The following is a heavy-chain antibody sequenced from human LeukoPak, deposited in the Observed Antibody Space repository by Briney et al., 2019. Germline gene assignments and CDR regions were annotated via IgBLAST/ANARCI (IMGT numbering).Heavy chain of an antibody. CDR1: GFTLGTYG. V-gene: IGHV3-23*01. CDR2: ITGSSTWT. D-gene: IGHD7-27*01. CDR3: ARELVSLGPGYFDL. Sequence: AGGSLRLSCEASGFTLGTYGMTGVRQSPGKGLEGVSGITGSSTWTYYADSVGGLFTISRDNSNNTLHLQMNNLTADDTAIYYCARELVSLGPGYFDLWGPGTLVTVSS. J-gene: IGHJ2*01.